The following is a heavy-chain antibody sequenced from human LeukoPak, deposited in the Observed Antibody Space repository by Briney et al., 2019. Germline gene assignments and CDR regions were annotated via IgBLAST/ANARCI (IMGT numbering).Heavy chain of an antibody. CDR3: ARENYGGNAAVGY. J-gene: IGHJ4*02. CDR2: INPSGGST. CDR1: GYTFTSYY. D-gene: IGHD4-23*01. V-gene: IGHV1-46*03. Sequence: ASVKVSCKASGYTFTSYYMHWVRQAPAQGLEWMGIINPSGGSTSYAQKFHGRVTMTKDTSTRTVYMDLSSLRSGDTAVYYCARENYGGNAAVGYWGQGTLVTVSS.